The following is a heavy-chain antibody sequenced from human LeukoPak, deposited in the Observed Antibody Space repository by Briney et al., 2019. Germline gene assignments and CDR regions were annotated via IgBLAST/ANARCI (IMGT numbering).Heavy chain of an antibody. J-gene: IGHJ3*02. CDR3: ARSEYSYGADAFDI. V-gene: IGHV4-34*01. Sequence: ASETLSLTCAVYGGSFSGYYWSWIRQPPGKGLKWIGEINHSGSTNYNPSLKSRVTISLDTSKNQFSLRLSSVTAADTAVYYCARSEYSYGADAFDIWGQGTMVTVSS. CDR2: INHSGST. D-gene: IGHD5-18*01. CDR1: GGSFSGYY.